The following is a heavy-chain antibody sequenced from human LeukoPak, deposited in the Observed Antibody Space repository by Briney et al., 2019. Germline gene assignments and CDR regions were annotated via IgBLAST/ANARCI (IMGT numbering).Heavy chain of an antibody. CDR1: GYTFTNFW. Sequence: GESLKISCKGSGYTFTNFWIGWVRQMPGEGLEWMGIIFPGDSDTRYSPSFQGQVTISVHKSIGTAYLQWNRLKASDTAMYYCARPARPAITVAAYDYWGQGTLVTVSS. CDR2: IFPGDSDT. J-gene: IGHJ4*02. V-gene: IGHV5-51*01. CDR3: ARPARPAITVAAYDY. D-gene: IGHD6-19*01.